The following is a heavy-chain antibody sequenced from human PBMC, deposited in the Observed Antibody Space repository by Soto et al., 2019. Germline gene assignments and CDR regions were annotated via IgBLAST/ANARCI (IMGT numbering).Heavy chain of an antibody. J-gene: IGHJ4*02. V-gene: IGHV5-51*01. D-gene: IGHD3-9*01. CDR3: ARLELTGLDN. CDR2: IYPGDSDT. Sequence: PVESLKISCKGSGYTFATHWIAWVRQMPGKGLEWMGIIYPGDSDTGYSPSFQGQVTISADKSFSTAYLQWSSLKASDTAIYFCARLELTGLDNWGQGTPVTVSS. CDR1: GYTFATHW.